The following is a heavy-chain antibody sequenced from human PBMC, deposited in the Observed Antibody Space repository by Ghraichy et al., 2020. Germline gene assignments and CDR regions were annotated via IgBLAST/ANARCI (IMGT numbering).Heavy chain of an antibody. CDR2: IKQDGSEK. CDR3: ARDGKWLRPFDY. D-gene: IGHD5-12*01. CDR1: GFTFSSYW. Sequence: GESLNISCAASGFTFSSYWMSWVRQAPGKGLEWVANIKQDGSEKYYVDSVKGRFTISRDNAKNSLYLQMNSLRAEDTAVYYCARDGKWLRPFDYWGQGTLVTVSS. V-gene: IGHV3-7*01. J-gene: IGHJ4*02.